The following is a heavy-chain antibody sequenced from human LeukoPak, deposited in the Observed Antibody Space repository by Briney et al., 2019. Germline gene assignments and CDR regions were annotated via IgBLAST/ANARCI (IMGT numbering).Heavy chain of an antibody. J-gene: IGHJ6*02. Sequence: GASVKVSCKASGYTFTSYDINWVRQATGQGLEWMGWMNPNSGNTGYAQKFQGRVTMTRNTSISTAYMELSSLRSEDTAVYYCARAKSGWYSYYYGMDVWGQGTTVTVSS. CDR3: ARAKSGWYSYYYGMDV. D-gene: IGHD6-19*01. V-gene: IGHV1-8*01. CDR2: MNPNSGNT. CDR1: GYTFTSYD.